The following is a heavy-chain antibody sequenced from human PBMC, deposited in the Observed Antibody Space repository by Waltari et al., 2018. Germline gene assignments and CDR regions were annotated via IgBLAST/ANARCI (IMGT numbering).Heavy chain of an antibody. D-gene: IGHD2-2*01. CDR2: ISYDGSNK. J-gene: IGHJ4*02. CDR1: GSTSGSYA. CDR3: ARQGGAMDYDY. V-gene: IGHV3-30-3*01. Sequence: ESGGAWVKPGGSRSPPGPASGSTSGSYAMHWVRQAPGKGLEWVAVISYDGSNKYYADSVKGRFTISRDNSKNTLYLQMNSLRAEDTAVYYCARQGGAMDYDYWGQGTLVTVSS.